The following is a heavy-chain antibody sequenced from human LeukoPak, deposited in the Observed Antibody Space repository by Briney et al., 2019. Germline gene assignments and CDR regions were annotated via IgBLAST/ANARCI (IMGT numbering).Heavy chain of an antibody. J-gene: IGHJ4*02. V-gene: IGHV1-69*05. CDR1: GGTFSSYA. CDR3: ARDGSLTGDLDY. Sequence: SVKVSCKASGGTFSSYAISWVRQAPGQGLEWMGGIIPIFGTANYAQKFQGRVTITTDESTSTAYMELSSLRSEDTAVYYCARDGSLTGDLDYWGQGTLVTVSS. CDR2: IIPIFGTA. D-gene: IGHD7-27*01.